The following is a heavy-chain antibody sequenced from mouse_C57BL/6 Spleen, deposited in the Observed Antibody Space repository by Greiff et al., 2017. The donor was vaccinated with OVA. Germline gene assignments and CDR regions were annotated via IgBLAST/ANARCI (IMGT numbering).Heavy chain of an antibody. CDR2: IDPSDSYT. Sequence: QVQLKQPGAELVKPGASVKLSCKASGYTFTSYWMQWVKQRPGQGLEWIGEIDPSDSYTNYNQKFKGKATLTVDTSSSTAYMQLSSLTSEDSAVYYCARRDYYGSFYWGQGTTLTVSS. CDR3: ARRDYYGSFY. D-gene: IGHD1-1*01. J-gene: IGHJ2*01. CDR1: GYTFTSYW. V-gene: IGHV1-50*01.